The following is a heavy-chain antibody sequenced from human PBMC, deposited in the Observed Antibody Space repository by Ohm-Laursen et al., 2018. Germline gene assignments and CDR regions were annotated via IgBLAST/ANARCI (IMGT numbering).Heavy chain of an antibody. CDR2: SSTDSTYM. J-gene: IGHJ3*02. D-gene: IGHD1-1*01. CDR1: GSDVAISV. Sequence: SLRLSCTGSGSDVAISVMNWIWNAQATGQGRDSSSSTDSTYMSYADAMKGRFTVSRDNPRNSLYLHLSSLSVDDTAMYYCARDTGVTLSKDLDIWGQGTMVTVSS. CDR3: ARDTGVTLSKDLDI. V-gene: IGHV3-21*01.